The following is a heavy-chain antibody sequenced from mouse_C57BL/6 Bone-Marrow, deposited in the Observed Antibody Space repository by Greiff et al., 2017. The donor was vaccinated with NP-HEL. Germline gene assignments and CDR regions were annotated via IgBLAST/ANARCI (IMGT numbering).Heavy chain of an antibody. V-gene: IGHV14-3*01. CDR1: GFNIKNTY. J-gene: IGHJ1*03. Sequence: VQLQQSVAELVRPGASVKLSCTASGFNIKNTYMHWVKQRPEQGLEWIGRIDPANGNTKYAPKFQGKATITAETSSNTAYLQLSSLTSEDTAIYYCASYYSNYPRHWYFDVWGTGTTVTVSS. D-gene: IGHD2-5*01. CDR3: ASYYSNYPRHWYFDV. CDR2: IDPANGNT.